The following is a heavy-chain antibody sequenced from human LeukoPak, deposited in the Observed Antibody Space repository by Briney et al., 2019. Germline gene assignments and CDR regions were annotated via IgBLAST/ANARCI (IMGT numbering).Heavy chain of an antibody. Sequence: SQTLSLTRALSRDTVSSKGVTWKGGRQSPSRSVEYLGRTRYRSTWNTFYSLSVQGRITINADTSRNQVSLRLNSVTPEDTALYYCVRDFNWAFDYWGQGTLVTVSS. D-gene: IGHD7-27*01. J-gene: IGHJ4*02. CDR1: RDTVSSKGVT. CDR2: TRYRSTWNT. CDR3: VRDFNWAFDY. V-gene: IGHV6-1*01.